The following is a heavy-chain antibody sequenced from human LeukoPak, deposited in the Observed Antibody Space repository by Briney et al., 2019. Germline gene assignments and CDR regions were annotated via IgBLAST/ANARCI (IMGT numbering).Heavy chain of an antibody. CDR1: GFTFSSYA. CDR3: ARVCYYDSSGYCW. J-gene: IGHJ4*02. Sequence: GGSLRLSCAAPGFTFSSYAMHWVRQAPGKGLEWVAVISYDGSNKYYADSVKGRFTISRDNSKNTLYLQMNSLRAEDTAVYYCARVCYYDSSGYCWWGQGTLVTVSS. D-gene: IGHD3-22*01. V-gene: IGHV3-30-3*01. CDR2: ISYDGSNK.